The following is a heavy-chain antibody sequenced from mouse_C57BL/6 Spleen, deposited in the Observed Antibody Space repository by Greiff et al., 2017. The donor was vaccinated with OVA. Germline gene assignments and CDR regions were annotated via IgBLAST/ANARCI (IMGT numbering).Heavy chain of an antibody. CDR2: ISGGGGNT. CDR3: ARHGFPYAMDY. V-gene: IGHV5-9*01. Sequence: EVMLVESGGGLVKPGGSLKLSCAASGFTFSSYTMSWVRQTPEKRLEWVATISGGGGNTYYPDSVKGRFTISRDNAKNTLYLQMSSLRSEDTALYYCARHGFPYAMDYWGQGTSVTVSS. CDR1: GFTFSSYT. J-gene: IGHJ4*01.